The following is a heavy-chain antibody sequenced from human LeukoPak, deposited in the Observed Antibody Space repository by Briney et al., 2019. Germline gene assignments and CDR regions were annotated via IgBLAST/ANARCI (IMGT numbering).Heavy chain of an antibody. J-gene: IGHJ4*02. CDR1: GYSFTSYW. CDR2: IYPGDSDI. Sequence: GESLKISCKGSGYSFTSYWIGWVRQMPGKGLEWMGTIYPGDSDIRYSPSFQGQVTISADKSISTAYLQWSSLKASDTAMYYCARIVIYSSGWYGGFDYWGQGTLVTVSS. V-gene: IGHV5-51*01. CDR3: ARIVIYSSGWYGGFDY. D-gene: IGHD6-19*01.